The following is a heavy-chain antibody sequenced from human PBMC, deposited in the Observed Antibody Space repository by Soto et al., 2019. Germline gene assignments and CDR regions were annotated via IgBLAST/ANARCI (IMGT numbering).Heavy chain of an antibody. D-gene: IGHD4-17*01. J-gene: IGHJ4*02. CDR2: ISGSGFSP. V-gene: IGHV3-23*01. CDR3: AKDPYGGGY. CDR1: GFTFTNYA. Sequence: EVQLSESGGGLVQPGGSLRLFCAASGFTFTNYAMSWVRQAPGRGLEWVSAISGSGFSPYYADSVKGRFTISRDNSKNTVYPQMTSLRAEDTALYYCAKDPYGGGYWGQGTLVTVSS.